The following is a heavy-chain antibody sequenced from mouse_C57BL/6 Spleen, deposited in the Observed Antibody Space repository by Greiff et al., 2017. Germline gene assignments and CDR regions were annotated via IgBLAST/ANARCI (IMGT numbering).Heavy chain of an antibody. D-gene: IGHD3-1*01. V-gene: IGHV1-54*01. J-gene: IGHJ1*03. Sequence: VQLQQSGAELVKPGASVKLSCKASGYTFTEYTIHWVKQRSGQGLEWIGVINPGSGGTNYNEKFKGKATLTADKSSSTAYMQLSSLTSEDSAVYFCARGLEYWYFDVWGTGTTVTVSS. CDR2: INPGSGGT. CDR1: GYTFTEYT. CDR3: ARGLEYWYFDV.